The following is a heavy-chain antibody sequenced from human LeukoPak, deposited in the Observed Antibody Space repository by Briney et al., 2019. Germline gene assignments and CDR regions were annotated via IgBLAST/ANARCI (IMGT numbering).Heavy chain of an antibody. D-gene: IGHD4-17*01. CDR2: INPNSGGT. Sequence: ASVKVSCKASGYTFTSYYMHWVRQAPGQGLEWMGWINPNSGGTNYAQKSQGRVTMTRDTSISTAYMELSRLRSDDTAVYYCARGGTVTLYYYYGMDVWGQGTTVTVSS. CDR3: ARGGTVTLYYYYGMDV. J-gene: IGHJ6*02. V-gene: IGHV1-2*02. CDR1: GYTFTSYY.